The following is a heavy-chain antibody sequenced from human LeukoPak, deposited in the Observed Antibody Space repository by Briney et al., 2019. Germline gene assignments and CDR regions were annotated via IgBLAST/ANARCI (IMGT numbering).Heavy chain of an antibody. Sequence: GSLRLSCAASEFTFSSYSMNWVRQAPGKGLEWVSYVSSSGGTTNYADSVKCRFTTSRDNAKNSVYLQMNSLRAEDTAVYYCARGGAARPDYWGQGTLVTVSS. J-gene: IGHJ4*02. V-gene: IGHV3-48*01. D-gene: IGHD6-6*01. CDR1: EFTFSSYS. CDR2: VSSSGGTT. CDR3: ARGGAARPDY.